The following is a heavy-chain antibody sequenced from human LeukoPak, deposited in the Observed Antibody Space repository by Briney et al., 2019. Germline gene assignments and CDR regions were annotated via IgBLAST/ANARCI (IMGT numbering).Heavy chain of an antibody. CDR2: ISHRGST. V-gene: IGHV4-59*08. CDR1: GGSISSYY. D-gene: IGHD3-22*01. CDR3: ARAGGYYYDSSGQA. J-gene: IGHJ5*02. Sequence: SETLSLTCTVSGGSISSYYWSWIRQTSGKGLEWIGYISHRGSTSYNPSLKSRVTISVDTSKNQFYLNLISVTAADTAVYYCARAGGYYYDSSGQAWGQGTLVTVSS.